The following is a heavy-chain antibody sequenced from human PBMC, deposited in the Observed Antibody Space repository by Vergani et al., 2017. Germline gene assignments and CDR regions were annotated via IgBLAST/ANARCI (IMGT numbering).Heavy chain of an antibody. CDR1: GFTFSSYA. D-gene: IGHD2-21*02. CDR3: AKDSPFGGGDCCAFDI. CDR2: ISYDGSNK. Sequence: VQLLESGGGLVQPGGSLRLSCAASGFTFSSYAMSWVRQAPGKGLEWVAVISYDGSNKYYADSVKGRFTISRDNSKNTLYLQMNSLRAEDTAVYYCAKDSPFGGGDCCAFDIWGQGTMVTVSS. J-gene: IGHJ3*02. V-gene: IGHV3-30*18.